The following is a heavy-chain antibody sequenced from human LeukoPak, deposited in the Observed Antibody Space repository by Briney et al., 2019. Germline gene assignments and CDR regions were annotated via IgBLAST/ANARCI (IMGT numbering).Heavy chain of an antibody. CDR3: ASSYYDSSGYLDY. Sequence: PSQTLSLTCTVSGGSISSGGYYWSWIRQHPGKGLEWIGYIYYSGSTHYNPSLKSRVTISVDTSKNQFSLKLSSVTAADTAVYYCASSYYDSSGYLDYWGQGTLVTVSS. V-gene: IGHV4-31*03. D-gene: IGHD3-22*01. J-gene: IGHJ4*02. CDR2: IYYSGST. CDR1: GGSISSGGYY.